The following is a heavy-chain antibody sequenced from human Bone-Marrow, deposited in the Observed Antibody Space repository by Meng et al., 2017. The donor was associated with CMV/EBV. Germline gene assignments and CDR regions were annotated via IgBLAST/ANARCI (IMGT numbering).Heavy chain of an antibody. V-gene: IGHV3-53*01. CDR2: IYSGGST. D-gene: IGHD3-22*01. CDR1: GFTVSSNY. Sequence: GGSLRLSCAASGFTVSSNYMSWVRQAPGKGLEWVSVIYSGGSTYYAHSVKGRVTISRDAYKNTLYLKMNSMRAEDTAVYYCARSMYYYDSSGPYDYWGQGTMVTVSS. CDR3: ARSMYYYDSSGPYDY. J-gene: IGHJ4*02.